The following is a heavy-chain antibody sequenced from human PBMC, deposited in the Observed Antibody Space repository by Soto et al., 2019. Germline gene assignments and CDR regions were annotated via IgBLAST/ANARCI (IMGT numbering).Heavy chain of an antibody. CDR2: IYSGGST. CDR1: GFTVSSNY. J-gene: IGHJ4*02. CDR3: ARDASKDGYN. Sequence: GGSLRLSCAASGFTVSSNYMSWVRQAPGKGLEWVSVIYSGGSTFYADSVKGRFTISRDDSKSALELQMNSLKPEDTASYHCARDASKDGYNWGQGTLVTVSS. D-gene: IGHD2-21*01. V-gene: IGHV3-53*05.